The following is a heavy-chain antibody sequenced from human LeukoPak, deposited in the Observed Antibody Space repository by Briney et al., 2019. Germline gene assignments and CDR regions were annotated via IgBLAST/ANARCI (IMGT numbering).Heavy chain of an antibody. CDR2: IWYDGSNK. CDR1: GFTFSDYY. CDR3: ARDPSYSSSSYCFDY. D-gene: IGHD6-6*01. Sequence: GGSLRLSCAASGFTFSDYYMSWIRQAPGKGLEWVAVIWYDGSNKYYADSVKGRFTISRDNSKNTLYLQMNSLRAEDTAVYYCARDPSYSSSSYCFDYWGQGTLVTVSS. V-gene: IGHV3-33*08. J-gene: IGHJ4*02.